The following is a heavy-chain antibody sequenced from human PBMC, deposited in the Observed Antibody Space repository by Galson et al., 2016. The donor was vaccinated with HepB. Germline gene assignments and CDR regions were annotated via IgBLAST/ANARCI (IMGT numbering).Heavy chain of an antibody. Sequence: SLRLSCAASGFTFNEYTMRWVRQTPGKGLEWVSLVTWDGGHTLYGDSVKGRFTVSRDNSNNFLYLQMNSLRTEDTALYYCVKEKVGSRYFDYWGQGTLVTVSS. CDR1: GFTFNEYT. CDR2: VTWDGGHT. CDR3: VKEKVGSRYFDY. V-gene: IGHV3-43*01. D-gene: IGHD1-26*01. J-gene: IGHJ4*02.